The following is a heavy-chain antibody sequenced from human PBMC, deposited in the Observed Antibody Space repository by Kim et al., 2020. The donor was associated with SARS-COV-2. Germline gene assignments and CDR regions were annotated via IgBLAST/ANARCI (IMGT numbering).Heavy chain of an antibody. CDR2: IDPSDSYT. CDR1: GYSFTSYW. Sequence: GESLKISCKGSGYSFTSYWISWVRQMPGKGLEWMGRIDPSDSYTNYSPSFQGHVTISADKSISTAYLQWSSLKASDTAMYYCARVYSSSWYKEDFWGQGTLVTVSS. CDR3: ARVYSSSWYKEDF. D-gene: IGHD6-13*01. V-gene: IGHV5-10-1*01. J-gene: IGHJ4*02.